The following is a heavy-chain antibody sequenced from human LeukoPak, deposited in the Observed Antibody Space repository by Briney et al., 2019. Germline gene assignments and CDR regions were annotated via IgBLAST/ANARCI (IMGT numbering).Heavy chain of an antibody. CDR2: IFYSGSP. Sequence: PSETLSLTCTVSGGSISGYYWSWIRQPPGKGLEWIGYIFYSGSPYYNPSLKSRVTISVDTSKNQFSLRLSSVTAADTAVYYCATWRTAKTGFDYWGQGTLVTVSS. V-gene: IGHV4-59*04. J-gene: IGHJ4*02. D-gene: IGHD1-1*01. CDR1: GGSISGYY. CDR3: ATWRTAKTGFDY.